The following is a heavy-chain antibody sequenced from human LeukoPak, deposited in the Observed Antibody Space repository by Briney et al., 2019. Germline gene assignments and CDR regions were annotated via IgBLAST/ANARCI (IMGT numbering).Heavy chain of an antibody. CDR1: GGSISNDYF. D-gene: IGHD4-11*01. J-gene: IGHJ3*02. CDR2: ICNSSVN. CDR3: AGRVNTDRIEVKGAFDM. V-gene: IGHV4-39*01. Sequence: PSETLSLTCTVSGGSISNDYFWSWIRQPPGKGLELIGSICNSSVNNYTPDLKNRFTISVDASKTEFSLKMTSGTAADTAVFYCAGRVNTDRIEVKGAFDMWGQGTMVTVSS.